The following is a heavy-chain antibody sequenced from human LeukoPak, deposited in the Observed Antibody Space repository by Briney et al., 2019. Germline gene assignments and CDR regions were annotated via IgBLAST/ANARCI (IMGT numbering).Heavy chain of an antibody. CDR1: GGSISSSSYY. V-gene: IGHV4-39*07. J-gene: IGHJ6*03. Sequence: PSETLSLTCTVSGGSISSSSYYWGWIRQPPGKGLEWIGSIYYSGSTNYNPSLKSRVTISVDTSKNQFSLKLSSVTAADTAVYYCARGQWLTPLGNYYYYMDVWGKGTTVTVSS. CDR3: ARGQWLTPLGNYYYYMDV. CDR2: IYYSGST. D-gene: IGHD5-12*01.